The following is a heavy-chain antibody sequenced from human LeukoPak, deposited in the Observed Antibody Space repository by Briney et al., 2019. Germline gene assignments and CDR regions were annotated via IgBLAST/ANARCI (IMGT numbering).Heavy chain of an antibody. CDR1: GFTFNSYS. CDR3: TRPHVDGGYYYFQY. D-gene: IGHD3-22*01. J-gene: IGHJ4*02. Sequence: GGSLRLSCAASGFTFNSYSMSWVRQAPGKGLEWVSGVIGSGKSTFYADSVKGRFTISRDNSRNTLYLQMNNLRVEDTAVYYCTRPHVDGGYYYFQYWGQGTLVTVSS. CDR2: VIGSGKST. V-gene: IGHV3-23*01.